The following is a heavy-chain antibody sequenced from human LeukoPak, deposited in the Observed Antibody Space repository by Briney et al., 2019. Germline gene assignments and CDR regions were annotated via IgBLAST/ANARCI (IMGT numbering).Heavy chain of an antibody. Sequence: GGSLRLSCAASGFTFSSYWMSWVRQAPGKGLEWVSSISSSSYIYYADSVKGRFTISRDNAKNSLYLQMNSLRAEDTAVYYCAREVYSSRSDAFDIWGQGTMVTVSS. D-gene: IGHD6-13*01. CDR1: GFTFSSYW. V-gene: IGHV3-21*01. J-gene: IGHJ3*02. CDR3: AREVYSSRSDAFDI. CDR2: ISSSSYI.